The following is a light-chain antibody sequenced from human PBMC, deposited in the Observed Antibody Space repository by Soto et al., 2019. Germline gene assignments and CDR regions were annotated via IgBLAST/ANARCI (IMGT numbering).Light chain of an antibody. CDR3: QQYATSPPRT. Sequence: EIGLTQAPGTLSLSPGERATLSCRASQSVRSNYLAWYQQKPGQAPRLLIYGASTRATGIPARFSGSGSGTDFTLTISRLETEDFGVYYCQQYATSPPRTFGQGTMVDIK. CDR2: GAS. V-gene: IGKV3-20*01. CDR1: QSVRSNY. J-gene: IGKJ1*01.